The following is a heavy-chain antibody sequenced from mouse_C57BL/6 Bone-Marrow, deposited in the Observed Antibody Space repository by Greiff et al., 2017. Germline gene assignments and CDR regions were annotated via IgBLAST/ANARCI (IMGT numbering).Heavy chain of an antibody. CDR2: IDPSDSYH. CDR3: AIATTDY. V-gene: IGHV1-69*01. D-gene: IGHD2-12*01. J-gene: IGHJ2*01. Sequence: VQLQQPGAELVMPGASVKLSCKASGYTFTSYWMHWVKQRPGQGLEWIGEIDPSDSYHNYNQKFKGKATLTVAKSSIPAYRQLSSRTAEDSAVYYCAIATTDYWGQGTTLTVSS. CDR1: GYTFTSYW.